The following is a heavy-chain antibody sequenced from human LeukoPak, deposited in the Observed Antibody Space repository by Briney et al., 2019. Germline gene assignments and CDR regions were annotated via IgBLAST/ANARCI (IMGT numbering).Heavy chain of an antibody. CDR1: GGSFSGYY. Sequence: PSETLSLTCAVYGGSFSGYYWSWIRQPPGKGLEWIGEINHSGSTNYNPSLKSRVTISVDTSKNQFSLKLSSVTAADTAVYYCATAKHYYGPGSQETYFDYWGQGTLVTVSS. CDR2: INHSGST. J-gene: IGHJ4*02. D-gene: IGHD3-10*01. CDR3: ATAKHYYGPGSQETYFDY. V-gene: IGHV4-34*01.